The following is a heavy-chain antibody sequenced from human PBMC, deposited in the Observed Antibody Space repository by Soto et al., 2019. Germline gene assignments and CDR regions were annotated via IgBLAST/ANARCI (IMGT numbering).Heavy chain of an antibody. D-gene: IGHD6-13*01. J-gene: IGHJ4*02. Sequence: SETLSLTCTVSGGSIGSYYWSWIRQPPGKGLEWIGYIYYSGSTNYNPSLKSRVTISVDTSKNQFSLKLSSVTAADTAVYYCARARIAAAGIAPFYFDYWGQGTLVTVS. CDR1: GGSIGSYY. CDR3: ARARIAAAGIAPFYFDY. V-gene: IGHV4-59*01. CDR2: IYYSGST.